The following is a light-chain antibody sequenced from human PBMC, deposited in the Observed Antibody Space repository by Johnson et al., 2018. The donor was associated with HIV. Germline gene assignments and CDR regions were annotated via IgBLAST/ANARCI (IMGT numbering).Light chain of an antibody. J-gene: IGLJ1*01. CDR2: ENN. V-gene: IGLV1-51*02. CDR3: GTWDTSLGAQYV. Sequence: QSVLTQPPSVSAAPGQKVTISCSGSSSNIGNNYVSWYQQLPGTAPKLLIYENNKRPSGIPDRFSDSQSGPSATLAITGLQPGDEADYYCGTWDTSLGAQYVFGSGTKVTVL. CDR1: SSNIGNNY.